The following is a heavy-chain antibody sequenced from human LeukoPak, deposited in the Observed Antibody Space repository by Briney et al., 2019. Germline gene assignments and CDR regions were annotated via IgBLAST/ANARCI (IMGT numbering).Heavy chain of an antibody. J-gene: IGHJ4*02. CDR1: GLSISYNY. CDR3: ARQHGGNYLDC. CDR2: IFYTGTT. Sequence: SDTQSLTCTVSGLSISYNYWSWIRHPPGKGLEWIGQIFYTGTTEYNPSVKIRVSMSLDTSKNPFSMRLSSVTAGDTAVYYCARQHGGNYLDCWGQGTLVTVSS. V-gene: IGHV4-59*07. D-gene: IGHD4-23*01.